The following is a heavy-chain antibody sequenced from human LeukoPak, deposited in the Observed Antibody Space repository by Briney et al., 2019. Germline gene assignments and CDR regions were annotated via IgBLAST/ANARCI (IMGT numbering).Heavy chain of an antibody. D-gene: IGHD3-9*01. CDR3: AKEGENDIQSYGY. V-gene: IGHV3-30*18. Sequence: GGSLRLSCAASGFTFSSYGMHWVRQAPGKGLEWVAVISYDGSNKYYADSVKGRFTISRDNSKNTLYLQMNSLRAEDTAVYYCAKEGENDIQSYGYWGQGTLVTVSS. J-gene: IGHJ4*02. CDR2: ISYDGSNK. CDR1: GFTFSSYG.